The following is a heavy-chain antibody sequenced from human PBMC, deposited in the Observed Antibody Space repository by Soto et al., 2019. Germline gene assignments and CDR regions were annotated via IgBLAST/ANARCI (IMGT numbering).Heavy chain of an antibody. CDR3: AREDSPNPPYYDSSGYYRALNY. V-gene: IGHV3-48*02. J-gene: IGHJ4*02. CDR1: GFTFSDYS. CDR2: ISSSSSTI. Sequence: PGGFLRLSCAASGFTFSDYSMNWVRQAPGKGLEWVSYISSSSSTIYYADSVKGRFTISRDDAKNSLYLQMNSLRDEDTAVYYCAREDSPNPPYYDSSGYYRALNYWGQGTLVTVSS. D-gene: IGHD3-22*01.